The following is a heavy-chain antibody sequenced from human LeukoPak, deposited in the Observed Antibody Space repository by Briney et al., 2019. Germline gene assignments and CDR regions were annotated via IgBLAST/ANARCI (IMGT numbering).Heavy chain of an antibody. V-gene: IGHV3-21*01. CDR2: ISSSSSYI. Sequence: PGGSLRLSCAASGFTFSSYSMNWVRQAPGKGLEWVSSISSSSSYIYYADSVKGRFTISRDNAKNSLYLQMNSLRAEDTAVYYCARDYGQQWLVRGFDYWGQGTLVTVPS. J-gene: IGHJ4*02. CDR3: ARDYGQQWLVRGFDY. CDR1: GFTFSSYS. D-gene: IGHD6-19*01.